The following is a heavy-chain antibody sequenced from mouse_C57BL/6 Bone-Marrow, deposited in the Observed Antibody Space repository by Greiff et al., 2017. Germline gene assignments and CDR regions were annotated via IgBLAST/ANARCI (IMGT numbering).Heavy chain of an antibody. CDR2: INPGSGGT. CDR3: AIPGDCDYFDY. Sequence: VKLLEPGAELVRPGTSVKVSCKASGYAFTNYLIAWVKQRPGQGLEWIGVINPGSGGTNYNEKFKGKATLTADKSSSTAYMQLSSLTSEDSAVYFCAIPGDCDYFDYWGQGTTRTVSS. J-gene: IGHJ2*01. D-gene: IGHD3-2*02. V-gene: IGHV1-54*01. CDR1: GYAFTNYL.